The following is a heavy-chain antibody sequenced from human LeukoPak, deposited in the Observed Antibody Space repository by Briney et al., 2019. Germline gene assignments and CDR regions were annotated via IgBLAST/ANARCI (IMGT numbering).Heavy chain of an antibody. Sequence: GGSLRLSRAASGFTFSSYGMHWVRQAPGKGLEWVAFIRYDGSNKYYADSVKGRFTISRDNSKNTLYLQMNSLRAEDTAVYYCAKDTSADLWFGVSWGQGTLVTVSS. CDR3: AKDTSADLWFGVS. J-gene: IGHJ5*02. CDR1: GFTFSSYG. CDR2: IRYDGSNK. D-gene: IGHD3-10*01. V-gene: IGHV3-30*02.